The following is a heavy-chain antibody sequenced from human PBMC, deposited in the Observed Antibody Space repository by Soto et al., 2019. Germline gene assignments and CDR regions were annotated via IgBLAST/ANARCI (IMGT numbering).Heavy chain of an antibody. CDR3: ARGYDFWSGPQAP. CDR1: GYTFTSYA. V-gene: IGHV1-3*05. CDR2: INAGNGNT. Sequence: QVQLVQSGAEEKKPGASVKVSCKASGYTFTSYAMHWVRQAPGQRLEWMGWINAGNGNTKYSQKFQGRVTITRDTAASTAYMGLSSLRSEATAVYCCARGYDFWSGPQAPWGQGPLVTVSS. D-gene: IGHD3-3*01. J-gene: IGHJ5*02.